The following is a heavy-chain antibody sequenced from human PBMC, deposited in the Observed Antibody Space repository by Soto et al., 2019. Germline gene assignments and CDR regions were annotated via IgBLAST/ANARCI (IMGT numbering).Heavy chain of an antibody. D-gene: IGHD3-3*01. CDR1: SGSISSSNW. Sequence: QVQLQESGPGLVKPSGTLSLTCAVSSGSISSSNWWSWVRQPPGKVLEWIGEIYHSGSTNYNPSLKSRVTRSVDKSKNKFSLKLSSVNAADTAVYYCARETLNYDFWSDYVGLDYYYYYYRDVGGKGTTVTVSS. CDR3: ARETLNYDFWSDYVGLDYYYYYYRDV. J-gene: IGHJ6*03. CDR2: IYHSGST. V-gene: IGHV4-4*02.